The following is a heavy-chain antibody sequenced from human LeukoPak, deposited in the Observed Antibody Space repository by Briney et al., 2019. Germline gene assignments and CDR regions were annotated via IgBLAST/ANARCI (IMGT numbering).Heavy chain of an antibody. Sequence: ASVKVSCKASGYTFTSYYMHWVRQAPGQGLEWMGIINPSGGSTSYAQKFQGRVTMTRDTSTSTVYMELSSLRSEDTAVYYCARDIDSGGYSDYYYGMDVWGQGTTVTVSS. CDR2: INPSGGST. CDR1: GYTFTSYY. J-gene: IGHJ6*02. CDR3: ARDIDSGGYSDYYYGMDV. D-gene: IGHD1-26*01. V-gene: IGHV1-46*01.